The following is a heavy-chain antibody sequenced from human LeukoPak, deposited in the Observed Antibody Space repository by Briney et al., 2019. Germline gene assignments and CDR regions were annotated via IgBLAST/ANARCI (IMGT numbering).Heavy chain of an antibody. V-gene: IGHV1-8*02. CDR2: MNPNSGNT. CDR1: GYTFTSYG. CDR3: ARRNRHCSSTSCYEYWFDP. Sequence: ASVKVSCKASGYTFTSYGISWARQAPGQGLEWMGWMNPNSGNTGYAQKFQGRVTMTRNTSISTAYMELSSLRSEDTAVYYCARRNRHCSSTSCYEYWFDPWGQGTLVTVSS. J-gene: IGHJ5*02. D-gene: IGHD2-2*01.